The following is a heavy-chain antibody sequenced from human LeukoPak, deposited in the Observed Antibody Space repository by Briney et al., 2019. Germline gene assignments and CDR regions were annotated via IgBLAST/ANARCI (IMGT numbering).Heavy chain of an antibody. J-gene: IGHJ5*02. CDR3: ARGRVYYYGSGSYSHWFDP. D-gene: IGHD3-10*01. V-gene: IGHV4-59*12. CDR2: IYYSGST. CDR1: GGSISSYY. Sequence: PSETLSLTCTVSGGSISSYYWSWIRQPPGKGLEWIGYIYYSGSTNYNPSLKSRVTISVDTSKNQFSLKLSSVTAADTAVYYCARGRVYYYGSGSYSHWFDPWGQGTLVTVSS.